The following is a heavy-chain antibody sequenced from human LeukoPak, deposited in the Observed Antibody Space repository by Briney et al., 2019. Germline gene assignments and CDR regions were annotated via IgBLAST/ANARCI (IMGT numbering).Heavy chain of an antibody. D-gene: IGHD5-12*01. CDR3: ARAVATIADFDY. Sequence: GASVKVSCKASGYTLTGYYMHWVRQAPGRGLEWMGRINPNSGGTNYAQKFQGRVTMTRDTSISTAYMELSRLRSDDTAVYCCARAVATIADFDYWGQGTLVTVSS. CDR2: INPNSGGT. J-gene: IGHJ4*02. CDR1: GYTLTGYY. V-gene: IGHV1-2*06.